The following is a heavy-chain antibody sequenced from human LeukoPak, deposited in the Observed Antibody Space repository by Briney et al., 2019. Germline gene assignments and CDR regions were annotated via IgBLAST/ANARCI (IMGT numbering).Heavy chain of an antibody. J-gene: IGHJ4*02. D-gene: IGHD3-22*01. CDR1: GFTFSSYA. CDR3: ARDSYYDSSGPFDY. CDR2: ISYDGSNK. V-gene: IGHV3-30*04. Sequence: PGGSLRLSCAASGFTFSSYAMHWVRQAPGKGLEWVAVISYDGSNKYYADSVKGRFTISRDNSKNTLYLQMNSLRAEDTAVYYCARDSYYDSSGPFDYWGQGTLVTVSS.